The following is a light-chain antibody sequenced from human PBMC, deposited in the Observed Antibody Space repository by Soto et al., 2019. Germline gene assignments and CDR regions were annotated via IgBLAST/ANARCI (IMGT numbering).Light chain of an antibody. CDR2: DAS. V-gene: IGKV3-11*01. J-gene: IGKJ5*01. CDR3: QQGGNWPLT. CDR1: QSVSSH. Sequence: EIVLTQSPATLALSPGERATVSCRASQSVSSHLAWYQQKRGQAPRLLIYDASSRASGIPARFSGSGSGTDFTLTISSLEPEDFAVYYCQQGGNWPLTFGQGTRLESK.